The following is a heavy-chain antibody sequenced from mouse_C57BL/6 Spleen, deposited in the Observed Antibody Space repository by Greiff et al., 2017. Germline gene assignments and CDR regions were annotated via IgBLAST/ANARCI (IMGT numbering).Heavy chain of an antibody. V-gene: IGHV1-39*01. CDR2: INPNYGTT. Sequence: QLQQSGPELVKPGASVKISCKASGYSFTDYNMNWVKQSNGKSLEWIGVINPNYGTTSYNQKFKGKATLTVDQSSSTAYMQLNSLTSEDSAVYYGARARDYDERTWFAYWGQGTLVTVSA. J-gene: IGHJ3*01. D-gene: IGHD2-4*01. CDR3: ARARDYDERTWFAY. CDR1: GYSFTDYN.